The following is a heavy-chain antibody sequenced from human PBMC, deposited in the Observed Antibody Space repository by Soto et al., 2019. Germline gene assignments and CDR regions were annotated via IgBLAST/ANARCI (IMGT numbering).Heavy chain of an antibody. CDR1: GGSITRGGYY. D-gene: IGHD6-13*01. CDR2: IYNSGTT. J-gene: IGHJ4*02. V-gene: IGHV4-31*03. CDR3: ARPGGSGWFYFDS. Sequence: SETLSLTCTVSGGSITRGGYYWSWIRQHPGKGLEWIGYIYNSGTTYYNPSLKSRVTISVDTSKNQFSLKLTSVTAADTAVYYCARPGGSGWFYFDSWGQGSQVTVSS.